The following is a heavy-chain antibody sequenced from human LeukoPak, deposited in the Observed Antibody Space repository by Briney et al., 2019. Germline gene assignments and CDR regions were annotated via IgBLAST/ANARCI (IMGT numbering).Heavy chain of an antibody. D-gene: IGHD6-13*01. V-gene: IGHV3-21*01. CDR3: ASQIAAAAYFDY. Sequence: GGSLRLSCAASGFTFSSYSMNWVRQAPGKGLEWVSSISSSSSYIYYADSVKGRFTISRDNAKNSPYLQMNSLRAEDTAVYYCASQIAAAAYFDYWGQGTLVTVSS. CDR2: ISSSSSYI. CDR1: GFTFSSYS. J-gene: IGHJ4*02.